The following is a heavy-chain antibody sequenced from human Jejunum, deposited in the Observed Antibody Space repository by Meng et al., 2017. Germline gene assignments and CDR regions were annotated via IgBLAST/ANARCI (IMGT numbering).Heavy chain of an antibody. J-gene: IGHJ5*02. V-gene: IGHV4-39*07. CDR1: GGSIGGSNSY. Sequence: QRRLQEPGRGLVKASEPCPLTCTGSGGSIGGSNSYWGWIRQPPGKGLEWIGTIYYSGSTYYNPSLKSRVTISVDTSKNQFSLNLSSVTAADTAIYYCARVSKPYGSGLDPWGQGTLVTVSS. CDR2: IYYSGST. D-gene: IGHD3-10*01. CDR3: ARVSKPYGSGLDP.